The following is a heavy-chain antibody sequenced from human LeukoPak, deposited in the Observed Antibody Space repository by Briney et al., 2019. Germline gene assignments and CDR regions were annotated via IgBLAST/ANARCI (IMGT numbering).Heavy chain of an antibody. D-gene: IGHD4-17*01. CDR2: ISGSGGST. J-gene: IGHJ4*02. CDR1: GFTFSSYA. CDR3: AKDQTVTPSHPDY. Sequence: GGSLRLSCAAFGFTFSSYAMHWVRQAPGKGLEWVSAISGSGGSTYYADSVKGRFTISRDNSKNTLYLQMNSLRAEDTAVYYCAKDQTVTPSHPDYWGQGTLVTVSS. V-gene: IGHV3-23*01.